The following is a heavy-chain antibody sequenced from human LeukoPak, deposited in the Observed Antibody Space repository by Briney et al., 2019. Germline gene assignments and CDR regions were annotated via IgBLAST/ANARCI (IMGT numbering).Heavy chain of an antibody. V-gene: IGHV3-64*01. CDR3: AKNWNYGDY. Sequence: GGSLRLSCAASGFTFSNSAMHWVRQAPGKGLEYVSAISSNGGSTYYANSVRGRFTISRDDSKNTLYLQMGSLRAEDMAVYYCAKNWNYGDYWGQGTLVTVSS. CDR2: ISSNGGST. CDR1: GFTFSNSA. J-gene: IGHJ4*02. D-gene: IGHD1-7*01.